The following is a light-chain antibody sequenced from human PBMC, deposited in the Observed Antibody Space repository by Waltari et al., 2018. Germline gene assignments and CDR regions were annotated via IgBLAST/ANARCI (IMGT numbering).Light chain of an antibody. J-gene: IGKJ2*01. CDR1: KDLTKYY. Sequence: IVLTQSPGTLSLSPGKTATLPCRASKDLTKYYLAWYQQKPGQAPRLLIYGASRRAAGIPERFSGSGSGTDFTLTISRLEPEDFAMYYCQQYGSSIMYTFGQGTKLEIK. V-gene: IGKV3-20*01. CDR2: GAS. CDR3: QQYGSSIMYT.